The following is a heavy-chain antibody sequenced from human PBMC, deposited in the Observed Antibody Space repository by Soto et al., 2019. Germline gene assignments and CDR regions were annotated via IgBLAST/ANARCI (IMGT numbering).Heavy chain of an antibody. CDR1: GYTLTELS. CDR2: FDPEDGET. CDR3: ATDRYYYDSSGYYLGY. J-gene: IGHJ4*02. D-gene: IGHD3-22*01. V-gene: IGHV1-24*01. Sequence: VKVSCKVSGYTLTELSMHWVRQAPGKGLEWMGGFDPEDGETIYAQKFQGRVTMTGGTSTDTAYMELSSLRSEDTAVYYCATDRYYYDSSGYYLGYWGQGTLVTVSS.